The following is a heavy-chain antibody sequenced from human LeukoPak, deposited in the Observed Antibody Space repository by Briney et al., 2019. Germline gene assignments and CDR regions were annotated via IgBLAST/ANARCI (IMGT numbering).Heavy chain of an antibody. CDR1: GFTFSSYW. CDR2: IKQDGSEK. CDR3: AREYSSSSGDAFDI. Sequence: GGSLRLSCAASGFTFSSYWMSWVRQAPGKGLEWVANIKQDGSEKYYVDSVKGRFTISRDDAKNSLYLQMNSLRAEDTAVYYCAREYSSSSGDAFDIWGQGTMVTVSS. V-gene: IGHV3-7*01. D-gene: IGHD6-13*01. J-gene: IGHJ3*02.